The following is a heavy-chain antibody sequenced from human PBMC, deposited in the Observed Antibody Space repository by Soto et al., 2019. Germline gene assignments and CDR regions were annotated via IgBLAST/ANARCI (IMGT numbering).Heavy chain of an antibody. Sequence: ETLSLTCTVSGGSIRSTTYYWAWIRQSPGKGLEWIGSIYYSGTTYYHPSLKSRVTMSVDTPKNQVSLKLSSMTAADTAVYYCVRHWSSSGNNWFDPWGQGTQVTVSS. D-gene: IGHD1-1*01. V-gene: IGHV4-39*01. CDR2: IYYSGTT. J-gene: IGHJ5*02. CDR1: GGSIRSTTYY. CDR3: VRHWSSSGNNWFDP.